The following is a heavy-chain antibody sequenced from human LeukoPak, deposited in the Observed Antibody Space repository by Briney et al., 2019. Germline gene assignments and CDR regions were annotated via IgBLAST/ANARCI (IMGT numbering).Heavy chain of an antibody. CDR1: GGSISTYY. CDR3: ARGDCSGGSCYEGRYYFDY. D-gene: IGHD2-15*01. V-gene: IGHV4-59*01. CDR2: VYYTGST. J-gene: IGHJ4*02. Sequence: SETLSLTCTVSGGSISTYYWSWIRQPPGKGLEWMGCVYYTGSTDYNPSLKSRVAISVDTSKNQLSLKLNSVTAADTAMYYCARGDCSGGSCYEGRYYFDYWGQGTLVTVSS.